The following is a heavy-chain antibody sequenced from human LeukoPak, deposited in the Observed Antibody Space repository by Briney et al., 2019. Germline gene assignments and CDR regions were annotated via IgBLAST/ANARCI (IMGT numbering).Heavy chain of an antibody. CDR2: IIPIFGTA. J-gene: IGHJ6*03. Sequence: HGASVKVSCKASGYTFTGYYMHWVRQAPGQGLEWMGGIIPIFGTANYAQKFQGRVTITADESTSTAYMELSSLRSEDTAVYYCARSIAVAFVPYYYYYMDVWGKGTTVTVSS. D-gene: IGHD6-13*01. CDR3: ARSIAVAFVPYYYYYMDV. CDR1: GYTFTGYY. V-gene: IGHV1-69*13.